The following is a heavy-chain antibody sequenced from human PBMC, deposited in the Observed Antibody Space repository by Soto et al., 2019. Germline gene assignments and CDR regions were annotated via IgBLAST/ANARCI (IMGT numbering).Heavy chain of an antibody. V-gene: IGHV5-10-1*01. Sequence: GEPLKISCKGSGYSFTSYWISWVRQMPGKGLEWMGRIDPSDSYTNYSPSFQGHVTISADKSISTAYLQWSSLKASDTAMYYCARLGYSSGAHYYYGIDAWGQGTTVTVSS. CDR3: ARLGYSSGAHYYYGIDA. CDR2: IDPSDSYT. J-gene: IGHJ6*02. CDR1: GYSFTSYW. D-gene: IGHD6-19*01.